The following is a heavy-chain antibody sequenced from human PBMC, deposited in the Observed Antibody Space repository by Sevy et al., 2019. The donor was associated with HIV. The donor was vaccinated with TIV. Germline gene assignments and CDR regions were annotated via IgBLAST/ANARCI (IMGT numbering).Heavy chain of an antibody. CDR1: GFTFSQYG. D-gene: IGHD6-13*01. CDR2: IRYDGSTK. V-gene: IGHV3-30*02. J-gene: IGHJ4*02. CDR3: AKQRDTLAAAAYLDH. Sequence: GGSLRLSCAATGFTFSQYGMEWVRHAPGKGLEWVAFIRYDGSTKYYADSVKGRFTISRDNSKNMLYLQMNSLRPEDTALYSCAKQRDTLAAAAYLDHWGQGTLVTVSS.